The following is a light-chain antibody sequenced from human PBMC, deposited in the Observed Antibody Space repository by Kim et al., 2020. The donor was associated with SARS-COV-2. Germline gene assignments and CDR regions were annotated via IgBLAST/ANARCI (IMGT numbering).Light chain of an antibody. J-gene: IGKJ4*01. Sequence: SVSPGERATLSCRASQTVRTNLGWYQQKPGQAPRVLMYDASTRATDIPARFSGSGSGTEFTLTISSLQPEDFAVYYCQQYNNWPLTFGGGTKVEIK. V-gene: IGKV3-15*01. CDR2: DAS. CDR3: QQYNNWPLT. CDR1: QTVRTN.